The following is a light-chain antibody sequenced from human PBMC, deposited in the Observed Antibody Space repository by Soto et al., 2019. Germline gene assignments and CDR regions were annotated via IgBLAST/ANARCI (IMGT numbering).Light chain of an antibody. CDR1: SSNIGSNI. Sequence: QPVLSQPPSASGTPGQTVTISCSGRSSNIGSNIVNWYQQLPGTAPKLLIYNDDHRPSGVADRFSGSKSGTSASLAISGLQSEDEADYYCSAWDVSLGAILFGGGTKLTVL. V-gene: IGLV1-44*01. J-gene: IGLJ3*02. CDR3: SAWDVSLGAIL. CDR2: NDD.